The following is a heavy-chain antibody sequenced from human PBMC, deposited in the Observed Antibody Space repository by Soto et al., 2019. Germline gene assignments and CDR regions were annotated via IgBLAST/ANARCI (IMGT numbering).Heavy chain of an antibody. D-gene: IGHD6-19*01. V-gene: IGHV5-51*01. CDR2: IYPGDSDT. CDR1: GYSFTSYW. J-gene: IGHJ4*02. CDR3: ARNSSGRLHPFYY. Sequence: PGESLKISCKGSGYSFTSYWICWVRQMPVKGLEWMGIIYPGDSDTRYSPSFQAQVTISADKSIGTAYLQWSSLKASDTAMYYCARNSSGRLHPFYYWGQGTLVTVCS.